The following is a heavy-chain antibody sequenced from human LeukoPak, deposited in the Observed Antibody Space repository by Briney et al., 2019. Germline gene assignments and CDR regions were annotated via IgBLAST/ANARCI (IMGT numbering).Heavy chain of an antibody. CDR2: VKQDGTEK. D-gene: IGHD6-13*01. V-gene: IGHV3-7*01. CDR3: ARAGGTSWADY. J-gene: IGHJ4*02. CDR1: GFTFRDYW. Sequence: GGSLRLSCEASGFTFRDYWMTWVRPAPGKGLEWVANVKQDGTEKFYVDSVKGRFTISRDNGKNSLYLQMNSLRVEDTAIYYCARAGGTSWADYWGQGTLVTVSS.